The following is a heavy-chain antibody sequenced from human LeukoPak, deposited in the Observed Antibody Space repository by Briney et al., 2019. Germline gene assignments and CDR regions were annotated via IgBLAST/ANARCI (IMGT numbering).Heavy chain of an antibody. CDR1: GGSISSSSYY. CDR3: ARQSYYDSSGYYPLFY. J-gene: IGHJ4*02. Sequence: SETLSLTCTVSGGSISSSSYYWGWIRQPPGKGLEWIGSIYYSGSTYYNPSLKSRVTISVDTSKNQFSLKLSSVTAADTAVYYCARQSYYDSSGYYPLFYWGQGTPVTVSS. D-gene: IGHD3-22*01. CDR2: IYYSGST. V-gene: IGHV4-39*01.